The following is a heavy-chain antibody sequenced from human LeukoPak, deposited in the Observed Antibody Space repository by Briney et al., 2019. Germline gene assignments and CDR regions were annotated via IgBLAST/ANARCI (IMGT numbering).Heavy chain of an antibody. J-gene: IGHJ6*03. D-gene: IGHD3-3*01. CDR1: GYTFTSYG. CDR2: ISAYSGNT. Sequence: ASVKVSCKASGYTFTSYGISWVRQAPGQGLEWMGWISAYSGNTNYAQKFQGRVTMTTDTSTSTAYMELRSLRSDETAVYYCAREGSFRTYYDFCSGYDAGPNYYYYYYMDVWGKGTTVTVSS. V-gene: IGHV1-18*04. CDR3: AREGSFRTYYDFCSGYDAGPNYYYYYYMDV.